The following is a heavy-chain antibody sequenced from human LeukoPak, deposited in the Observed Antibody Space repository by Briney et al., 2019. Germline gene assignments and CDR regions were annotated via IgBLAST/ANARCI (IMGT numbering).Heavy chain of an antibody. CDR2: IYYSGST. CDR3: ARVDGAVAGWYYFDY. CDR1: GGSISSYY. Sequence: NPSETLSLTCTVSGGSISSYYWSWIRQPPGKGLEWIGYIYYSGSTNYNPSLKSRVTISVDTSKNQFSLKLSSVTAADTAVYYCARVDGAVAGWYYFDYWGQGTLVTVSS. D-gene: IGHD6-19*01. V-gene: IGHV4-59*01. J-gene: IGHJ4*02.